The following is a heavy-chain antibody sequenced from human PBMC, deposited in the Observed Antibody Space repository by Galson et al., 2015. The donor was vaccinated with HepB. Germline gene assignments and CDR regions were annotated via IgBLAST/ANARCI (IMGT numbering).Heavy chain of an antibody. CDR2: IWYDGSNQ. D-gene: IGHD5-18*01. CDR1: GFTFRNHG. CDR3: ARDIGWPKGYFDP. Sequence: SLRLSCAASGFTFRNHGMHWVRQAPGKGLEWLAVIWYDGSNQYYADSVKGRFTISRDNSKNTLYLQMNSLRAEDTAVYYCARDIGWPKGYFDPWGQGTQVTVSS. J-gene: IGHJ5*02. V-gene: IGHV3-33*01.